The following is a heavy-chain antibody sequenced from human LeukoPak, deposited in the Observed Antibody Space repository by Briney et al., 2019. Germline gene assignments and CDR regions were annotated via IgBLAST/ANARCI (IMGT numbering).Heavy chain of an antibody. CDR3: ARKYRSSITGTSGEFDY. D-gene: IGHD1-20*01. J-gene: IGHJ4*02. CDR1: GGSISSYY. Sequence: SETLSLTCTVSGGSISSYYWSWIRQHPGKGLEWIGYIYYSGSTYYNPSLKSRVTISVDTSKNQFSLKLSSVTAADTAVYYCARKYRSSITGTSGEFDYWGQGTLVTVSS. CDR2: IYYSGST. V-gene: IGHV4-59*06.